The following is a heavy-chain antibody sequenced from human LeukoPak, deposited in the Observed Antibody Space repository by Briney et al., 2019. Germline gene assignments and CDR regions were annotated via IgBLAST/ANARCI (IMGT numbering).Heavy chain of an antibody. Sequence: PSETLSLTCTVSGGSISGYYWTWIRQPPGKGLEWIGYIYSSGSTNYNPSPKSRVTISVDTSKNQFSLRLSSVTAADTAVYYCARHRYTSSSSYFDFWGQGTLVTVSS. D-gene: IGHD6-6*01. J-gene: IGHJ4*02. CDR3: ARHRYTSSSSYFDF. V-gene: IGHV4-59*08. CDR2: IYSSGST. CDR1: GGSISGYY.